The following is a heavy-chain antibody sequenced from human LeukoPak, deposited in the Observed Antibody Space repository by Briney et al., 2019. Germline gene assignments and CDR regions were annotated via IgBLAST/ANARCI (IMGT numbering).Heavy chain of an antibody. J-gene: IGHJ2*01. V-gene: IGHV3-9*01. CDR3: ARKERGWGVWYFDL. CDR1: GFTFDDYA. Sequence: GGSLRLSCAASGFTFDDYAMHWVRQAPGKGLEWVSGISWKSGRIGYADSVKGRFTISRDNAKNSLYLQMNSLRAEDTALYYCARKERGWGVWYFDLWGRGTLVTVSS. D-gene: IGHD3-16*01. CDR2: ISWKSGRI.